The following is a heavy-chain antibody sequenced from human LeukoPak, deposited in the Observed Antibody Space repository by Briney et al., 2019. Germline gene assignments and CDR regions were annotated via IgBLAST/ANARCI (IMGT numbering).Heavy chain of an antibody. J-gene: IGHJ6*03. CDR1: GGSISSYY. CDR3: ARDLGGYMPPYCYYYMDV. D-gene: IGHD5-24*01. CDR2: IYNSGST. V-gene: IGHV4-59*01. Sequence: SETLSLTCAVYGGSISSYYWSWIRQPPGKGLEWVGYIYNSGSTNYNPSLKSRVTISVDASKNQFSLKLSSVTAADTAVYYCARDLGGYMPPYCYYYMDVWGKGTTVTISS.